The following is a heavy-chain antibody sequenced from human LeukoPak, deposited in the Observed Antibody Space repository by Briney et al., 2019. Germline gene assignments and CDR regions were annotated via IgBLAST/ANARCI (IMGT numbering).Heavy chain of an antibody. V-gene: IGHV3-74*01. Sequence: PGGSLRLSCAASGFSFRNYWMHWVRQAPGKGLLWVSRINPDGRTISYADPVKGRFTISRDNAKNTLYLQVNSLRAEDTAIYYCTREMGIWGQGTLVTVST. CDR3: TREMGI. CDR1: GFSFRNYW. J-gene: IGHJ4*02. CDR2: INPDGRTI. D-gene: IGHD7-27*01.